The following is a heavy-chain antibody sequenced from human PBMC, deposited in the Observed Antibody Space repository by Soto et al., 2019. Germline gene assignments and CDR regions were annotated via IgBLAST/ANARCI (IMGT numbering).Heavy chain of an antibody. V-gene: IGHV3-15*01. CDR1: GFTFSNAW. Sequence: GGSLRLSCAASGFTFSNAWMSWVRQAPGKGLEWVGRIKSKTDGGTTDDAAPVKGRFTISRDDSKNTLYLQMNNLKTEDTAVYYCTPHIRPYYYYGMDVWGQGTTVTVSS. J-gene: IGHJ6*02. D-gene: IGHD2-21*01. CDR3: TPHIRPYYYYGMDV. CDR2: IKSKTDGGTT.